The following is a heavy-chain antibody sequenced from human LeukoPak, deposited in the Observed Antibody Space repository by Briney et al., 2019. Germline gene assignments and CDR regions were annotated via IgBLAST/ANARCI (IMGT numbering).Heavy chain of an antibody. Sequence: GGSLRLSCAASGFTFSSYAMHWVRQAPGKGLEWVAVISYDGSNKYYADSVKGRFTISRDNSRNTLYLQMNSLRAEDTAVYYCARGHVFLVPGPYFDYWGQGTLVTVSS. CDR1: GFTFSSYA. CDR2: ISYDGSNK. J-gene: IGHJ4*02. CDR3: ARGHVFLVPGPYFDY. V-gene: IGHV3-30-3*01. D-gene: IGHD6-13*01.